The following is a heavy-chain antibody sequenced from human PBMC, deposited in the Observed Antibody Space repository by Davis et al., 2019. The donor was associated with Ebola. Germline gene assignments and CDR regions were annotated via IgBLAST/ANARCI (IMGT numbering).Heavy chain of an antibody. CDR3: ARDDYGDYIDY. CDR2: ISAYNGNT. Sequence: ASVTVSCKASGYTFTGYYMHWVRQAPGQGLEWMGWISAYNGNTNYAQKLQGRVTMTTDTSTGTAYMELRSLRSDDTAVYYCARDDYGDYIDYWGQGTLVTVSS. V-gene: IGHV1-18*04. J-gene: IGHJ4*02. D-gene: IGHD4-17*01. CDR1: GYTFTGYY.